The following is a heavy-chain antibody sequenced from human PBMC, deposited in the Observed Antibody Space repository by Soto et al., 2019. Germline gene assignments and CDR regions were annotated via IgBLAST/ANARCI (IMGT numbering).Heavy chain of an antibody. CDR3: ARGGSGGYYYYYGMDV. V-gene: IGHV4-30-4*01. J-gene: IGHJ6*02. Sequence: TLSLTCTVSGGSISSGDYYRSWIRQPPGKGLEWIGYIYYSGSTYYNPSLKSRVTISVDTSKNQFSLKLSSVTAADTAVYYCARGGSGGYYYYYGMDVWGQGTTVTVSS. CDR1: GGSISSGDYY. CDR2: IYYSGST. D-gene: IGHD2-15*01.